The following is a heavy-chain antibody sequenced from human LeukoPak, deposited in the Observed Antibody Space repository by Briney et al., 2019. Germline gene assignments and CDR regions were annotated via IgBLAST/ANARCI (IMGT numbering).Heavy chain of an antibody. J-gene: IGHJ4*02. CDR2: ISISGENT. D-gene: IGHD6-6*01. Sequence: GGSLILSCAASGFIFSSYAMSWVRQAPGKGLEWVSAISISGENTYYADTVKGRFTISRDASRNTLYLQMHSLRAEDTAVYYCARLISTSSSRFSDYWGQGTLVTVSS. V-gene: IGHV3-23*01. CDR3: ARLISTSSSRFSDY. CDR1: GFIFSSYA.